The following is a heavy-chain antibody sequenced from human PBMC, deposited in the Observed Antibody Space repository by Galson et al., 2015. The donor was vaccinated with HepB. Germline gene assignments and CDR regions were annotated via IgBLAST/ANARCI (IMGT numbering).Heavy chain of an antibody. CDR1: GYPFTSYA. D-gene: IGHD2/OR15-2a*01. J-gene: IGHJ4*02. Sequence: SVKVSCKASGYPFTSYATNWVRQAPGQGLEWMGWINTSTGKPTYAQGFTGRFVFSLDTSVNTAFLQINSLKAEDTAVYFCARTFYCDYWGQGALVTVSS. V-gene: IGHV7-4-1*02. CDR3: ARTFYCDY. CDR2: INTSTGKP.